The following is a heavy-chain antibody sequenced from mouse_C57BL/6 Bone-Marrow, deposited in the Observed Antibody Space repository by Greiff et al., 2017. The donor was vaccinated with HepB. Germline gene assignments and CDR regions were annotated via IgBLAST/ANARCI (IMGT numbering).Heavy chain of an antibody. D-gene: IGHD2-3*01. V-gene: IGHV3-6*01. Sequence: DVKLQESGPGLVKPSQSLSLTCSVTGYSITSGYYWNWIRQFPGNKLEWMGYISYDGSNNYNPSLKNRISITRDTSKNQFFLKLNSVTTEDTATYYCARDSDGYYFYFDYWGQGTTLTVSS. CDR3: ARDSDGYYFYFDY. CDR1: GYSITSGYY. CDR2: ISYDGSN. J-gene: IGHJ2*01.